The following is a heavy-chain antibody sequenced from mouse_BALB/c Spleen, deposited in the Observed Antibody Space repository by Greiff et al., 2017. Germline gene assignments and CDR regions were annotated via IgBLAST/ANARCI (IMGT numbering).Heavy chain of an antibody. Sequence: QVQLKESGAELVRPGTSVKVSCKASGYAFTNYLIEWVKQRPGQGLEWIGVINPGSGGTNYNEKFKGKATLTADKSSSTAYMQLSSLTSDDSAVYFCARSYRYDAYTMDYWGQGTSVTVSS. J-gene: IGHJ4*01. D-gene: IGHD2-14*01. CDR3: ARSYRYDAYTMDY. CDR2: INPGSGGT. CDR1: GYAFTNYL. V-gene: IGHV1-54*01.